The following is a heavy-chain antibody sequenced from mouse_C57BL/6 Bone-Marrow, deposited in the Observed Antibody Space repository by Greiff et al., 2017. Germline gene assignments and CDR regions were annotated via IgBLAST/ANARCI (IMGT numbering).Heavy chain of an antibody. Sequence: VHLVESGPELVRPGASVKISCKAPGYTFTSHWMQWVRQRPGQGLEWIGEIFPGGGSTYYNEKFKGKATLTLDTSSSTAYMQLSSLTSEDSAVYFCARWEYDYDLAWFAYWGQGTLVTVSA. CDR1: GYTFTSHW. V-gene: IGHV1-56*01. CDR2: IFPGGGST. D-gene: IGHD2-4*01. J-gene: IGHJ3*01. CDR3: ARWEYDYDLAWFAY.